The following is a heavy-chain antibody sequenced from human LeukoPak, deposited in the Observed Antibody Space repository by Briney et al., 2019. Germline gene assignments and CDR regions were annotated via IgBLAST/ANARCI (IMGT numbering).Heavy chain of an antibody. CDR1: GDSVSSNSAA. CDR2: TYYRSKWYN. J-gene: IGHJ6*04. V-gene: IGHV6-1*01. D-gene: IGHD2-2*01. CDR3: AREAGDWGAVPAALYYYYGMDV. Sequence: SQTLSLTCAISGDSVSSNSAAWNWTRQSPSRGLEWLGRTYYRSKWYNDYAVSVKSRITINPDTSKNQFSLQLNSVTPEDTAVYYCAREAGDWGAVPAALYYYYGMDVWGKGTTVTVSS.